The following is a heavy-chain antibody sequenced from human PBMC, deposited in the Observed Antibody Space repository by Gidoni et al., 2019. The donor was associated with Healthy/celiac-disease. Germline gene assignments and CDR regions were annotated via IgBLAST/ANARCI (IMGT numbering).Heavy chain of an antibody. CDR2: ISYDGSNK. V-gene: IGHV3-30*04. CDR3: ARPIDFNGYYYGMDV. D-gene: IGHD3-3*01. CDR1: GFTFSSYA. Sequence: QVQLVESGGGVVQPGRSLRLSCAASGFTFSSYAMPWVRQAPGKGLEWVAVISYDGSNKYYADSVKGRFTISRDNSKNTRYLQMNSLRAEDTAVYYCARPIDFNGYYYGMDVWGQGTTVTVSS. J-gene: IGHJ6*02.